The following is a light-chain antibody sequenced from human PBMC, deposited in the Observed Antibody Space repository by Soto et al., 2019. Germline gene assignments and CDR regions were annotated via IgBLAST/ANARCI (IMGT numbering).Light chain of an antibody. CDR1: SSNIGNNY. CDR2: DNN. J-gene: IGLJ1*01. Sequence: QSALTQPPSVSAAPGQKVTISCYGSSSNIGNNYVSWYQQLPGTAPKLLIYDNNKRPSGIPDRFSGSKSGTSATLGITGLQTGDEADYYCGTWDSSLSAYVFGTGTKVTVL. V-gene: IGLV1-51*01. CDR3: GTWDSSLSAYV.